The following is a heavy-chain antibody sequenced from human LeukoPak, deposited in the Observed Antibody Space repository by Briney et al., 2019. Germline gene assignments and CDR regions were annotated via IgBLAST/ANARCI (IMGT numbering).Heavy chain of an antibody. D-gene: IGHD6-19*01. CDR2: INPGDGST. Sequence: PGGSLRLSCAASGFTFRKYWLHWVRQAPGKGLVWVSRINPGDGSTSYAGSVKGRFTISRDNARNSLYLQMNSLRVEDTAFYYCARENRDSNGWSWGQGTLVTVSS. J-gene: IGHJ1*01. V-gene: IGHV3-74*01. CDR3: ARENRDSNGWS. CDR1: GFTFRKYW.